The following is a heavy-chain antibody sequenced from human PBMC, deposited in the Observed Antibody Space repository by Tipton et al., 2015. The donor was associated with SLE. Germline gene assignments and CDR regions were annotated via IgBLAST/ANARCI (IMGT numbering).Heavy chain of an antibody. Sequence: LRLSCPVSGGSIRAYYWSWIRQPPGKELEWIGYVYYTGPTNSNPSLESRVTISIDTSKNQFSLRLTSVTAADTAVYYCARSPPVITTTVNWFDPWGQGTLVTVSS. V-gene: IGHV4-59*01. CDR1: GGSIRAYY. J-gene: IGHJ5*02. CDR3: ARSPPVITTTVNWFDP. D-gene: IGHD2/OR15-2a*01. CDR2: VYYTGPT.